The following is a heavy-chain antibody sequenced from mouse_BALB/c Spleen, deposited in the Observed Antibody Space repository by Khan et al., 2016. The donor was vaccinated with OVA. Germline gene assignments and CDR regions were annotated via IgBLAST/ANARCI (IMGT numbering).Heavy chain of an antibody. CDR3: ARALYYSYGYALDC. V-gene: IGHV3-2*02. Sequence: EVQLVESGPGLVKPSQSLSLTCTVTGYSITSDYAWNWIRQFPGNKMEWMGYISSTGSTNYNPSLKSRISITRDTSKNQFFLQLKSVTTEDTATYYCARALYYSYGYALDCWGRGTSITGSS. D-gene: IGHD2-14*01. CDR1: GYSITSDYA. CDR2: ISSTGST. J-gene: IGHJ4*01.